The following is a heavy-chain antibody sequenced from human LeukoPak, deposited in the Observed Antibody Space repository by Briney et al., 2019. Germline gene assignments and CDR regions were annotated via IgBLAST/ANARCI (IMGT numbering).Heavy chain of an antibody. CDR2: IKQDGSVK. D-gene: IGHD5-24*01. Sequence: PGGSLRLSCAASGFTFSTYWMTWVRQAPGKGLEWVANIKQDGSVKYYVDSVKGRFTISRDNAKNSLYLQMSSLRAEDTAIYYCVKDIQLSTWGLGTMVTVSS. J-gene: IGHJ3*01. CDR1: GFTFSTYW. CDR3: VKDIQLST. V-gene: IGHV3-7*03.